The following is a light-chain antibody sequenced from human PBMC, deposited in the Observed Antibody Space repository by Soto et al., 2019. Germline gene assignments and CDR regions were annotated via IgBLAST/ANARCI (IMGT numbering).Light chain of an antibody. CDR2: DAS. CDR3: QQYNNWPPLT. V-gene: IGKV3-20*01. J-gene: IGKJ4*01. Sequence: EIVLTQSPGTLSLSPGERATLSCRASQSVSNTYLAWYQQKPGQAPRLLIYDASSRATDIPDRFSGSGSGTDFTLTISSLQSEDFAVYYCQQYNNWPPLTFGGGTKVDIK. CDR1: QSVSNTY.